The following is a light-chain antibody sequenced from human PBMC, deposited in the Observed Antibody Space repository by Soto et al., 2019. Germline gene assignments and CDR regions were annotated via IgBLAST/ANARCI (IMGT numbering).Light chain of an antibody. Sequence: DIQMTQFPSTLSASVGDRVTITCRASQSINSWLAWYQQKPGKAPKLLIYKASSLESGVPSRFSGSGSGTEFTLTISSLQPDDFATYYCQQYNSYPYTFGQGTKLEIK. CDR3: QQYNSYPYT. V-gene: IGKV1-5*03. CDR2: KAS. J-gene: IGKJ2*01. CDR1: QSINSW.